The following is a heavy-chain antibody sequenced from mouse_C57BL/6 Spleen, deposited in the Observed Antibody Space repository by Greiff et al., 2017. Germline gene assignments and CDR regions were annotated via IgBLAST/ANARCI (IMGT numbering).Heavy chain of an antibody. V-gene: IGHV2-2*01. Sequence: VKLVESGPGLVQPSQSLSITCTVSGFSLTSYGVHWVRQSPGKGLEWLGVIWSGGSTDYNAAFISRLSISKDNSKSQVFFKMNSLQADDTAIYYCARGDGNYVRWYFDVWGTGTTVTVSS. CDR3: ARGDGNYVRWYFDV. D-gene: IGHD2-1*01. CDR1: GFSLTSYG. J-gene: IGHJ1*03. CDR2: IWSGGST.